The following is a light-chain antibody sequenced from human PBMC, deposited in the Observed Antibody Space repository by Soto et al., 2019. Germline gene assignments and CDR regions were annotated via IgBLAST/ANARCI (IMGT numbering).Light chain of an antibody. Sequence: DIQMTQSPSSLSASIGDRVSIXXRSSQTISSWLAWYQQKPGKAPKLXXYAASSLQSGVPSRFSGGGSGTDFTLTISSLQPEDFATYYCQQSYRTPPITFGQGTRLEIK. CDR3: QQSYRTPPIT. CDR2: AAS. V-gene: IGKV1-39*01. CDR1: QTISSW. J-gene: IGKJ5*01.